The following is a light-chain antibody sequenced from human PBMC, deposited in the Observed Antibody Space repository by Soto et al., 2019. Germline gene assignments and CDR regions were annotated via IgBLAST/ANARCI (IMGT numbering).Light chain of an antibody. CDR3: QQYNNWPPVT. V-gene: IGKV3-15*01. CDR1: QSVSSN. CDR2: GAS. J-gene: IGKJ5*01. Sequence: ETVMTQSPAALSVSPGERATLSCRASQSVSSNVAWYQQTPGQAPRLLIYGASTRAAGIPDRSSGSGSGTEFTLTISSLQSEDFAVYYWQQYNNWPPVTFGQGTRLDIK.